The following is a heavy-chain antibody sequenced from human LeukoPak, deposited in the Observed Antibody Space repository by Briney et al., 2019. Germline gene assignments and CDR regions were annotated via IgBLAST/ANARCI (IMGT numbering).Heavy chain of an antibody. V-gene: IGHV1-2*02. Sequence: ASVKVSCKASGYTFTGYYMHWVRQAPGQGLEWMGWINPNSGDTNYAQKFQGRVTMTRDTSISTAYMELSRLRSDDTAVYYCAREYSGSYPDYWGQGTLVTVSS. J-gene: IGHJ4*03. CDR1: GYTFTGYY. D-gene: IGHD1-26*01. CDR3: AREYSGSYPDY. CDR2: INPNSGDT.